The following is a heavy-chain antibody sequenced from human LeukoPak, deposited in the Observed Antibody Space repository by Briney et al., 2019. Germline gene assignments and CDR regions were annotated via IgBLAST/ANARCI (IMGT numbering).Heavy chain of an antibody. V-gene: IGHV1-69*13. Sequence: ASVKVSCKASGYTFTNHDINWVRQAAGQGLEWMGGIIPIFGTANYAQKFQGRVTITADESTSTAYMELSSLRSEDTAVYYCATTGTTEIYYYYYMDVWGKGTTVTVSS. CDR1: GYTFTNHD. CDR2: IIPIFGTA. D-gene: IGHD1-7*01. CDR3: ATTGTTEIYYYYYMDV. J-gene: IGHJ6*03.